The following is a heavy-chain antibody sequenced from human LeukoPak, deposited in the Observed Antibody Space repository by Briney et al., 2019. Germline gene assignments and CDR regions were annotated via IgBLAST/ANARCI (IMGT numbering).Heavy chain of an antibody. V-gene: IGHV3-7*01. Sequence: GGSLRLSCAASGFTFSNYWMTWVRQAPGKGLEWVANIKEDGNEKNYMDSVKGRFTISRDNAKNSLYLQMNSLRAEDTAVYYCASLKGQNYWGQGTLVTVSS. CDR3: ASLKGQNY. J-gene: IGHJ4*02. CDR1: GFTFSNYW. CDR2: IKEDGNEK.